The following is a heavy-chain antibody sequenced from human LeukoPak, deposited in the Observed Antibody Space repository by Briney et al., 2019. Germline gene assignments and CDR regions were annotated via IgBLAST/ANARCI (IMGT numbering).Heavy chain of an antibody. CDR3: ARGGSSSWYLTDAYFDY. D-gene: IGHD6-13*01. CDR2: INPNSGGT. Sequence: GASVKVSCKASGYTFTGYYVHWVRQAPGQGLEWMGWINPNSGGTNYAQKFQGWVTMTRDTSISTAYMELSRLRSDDTAVYYCARGGSSSWYLTDAYFDYWGRGTLVTVSS. J-gene: IGHJ4*02. V-gene: IGHV1-2*04. CDR1: GYTFTGYY.